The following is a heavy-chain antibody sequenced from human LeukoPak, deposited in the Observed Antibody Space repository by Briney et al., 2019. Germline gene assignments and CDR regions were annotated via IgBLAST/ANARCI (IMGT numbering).Heavy chain of an antibody. D-gene: IGHD2-15*01. Sequence: ASVKVSCKASGYTFTGYYMHWVRQAPGQGLEWMGWINPNSDGTNYAQKFQGRVTMTRDTSISTAYMELSRLRSDDTAVYYCARYCSGGSCYYYGMDVWGQGTTVTVSS. CDR3: ARYCSGGSCYYYGMDV. CDR1: GYTFTGYY. J-gene: IGHJ6*02. CDR2: INPNSDGT. V-gene: IGHV1-2*02.